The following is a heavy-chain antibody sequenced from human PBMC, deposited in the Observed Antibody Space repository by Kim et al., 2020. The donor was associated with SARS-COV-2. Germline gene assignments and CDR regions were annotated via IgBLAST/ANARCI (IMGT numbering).Heavy chain of an antibody. CDR1: GGSISSYY. J-gene: IGHJ6*02. CDR2: IYYSGST. V-gene: IGHV4-59*01. D-gene: IGHD3-10*01. CDR3: ARGGLLWFGELLYGRKDYYYGMDV. Sequence: SETLSLTCTVSGGSISSYYWSWIRQPPGKGLEWIGYIYYSGSTNYNPSLKSRVTISVDTSKNQFSLKLSSVTAADTAVYYCARGGLLWFGELLYGRKDYYYGMDVWGQGTTVTVSS.